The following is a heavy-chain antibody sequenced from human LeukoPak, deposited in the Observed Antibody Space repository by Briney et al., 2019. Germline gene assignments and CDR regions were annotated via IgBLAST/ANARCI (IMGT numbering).Heavy chain of an antibody. CDR1: GYTFTSYY. V-gene: IGHV1-46*01. D-gene: IGHD3-22*01. CDR3: ARGGYYYDSSGYYGAFDI. J-gene: IGHJ3*02. Sequence: ASVKVSCKASGYTFTSYYMHWVRQAPGQGLEWMGIINPSGGSTSYAQKFQGRVTMTRDTSTSTVYMELSSLRSEDTAVYNCARGGYYYDSSGYYGAFDIWGQGTMVTVSS. CDR2: INPSGGST.